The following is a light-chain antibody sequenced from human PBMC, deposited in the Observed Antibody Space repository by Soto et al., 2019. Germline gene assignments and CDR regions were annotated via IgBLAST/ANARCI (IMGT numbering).Light chain of an antibody. CDR3: YSFXSSNTYV. CDR2: EVS. Sequence: QSALTQPPSVSGSPGQSVAISCTGTSSDVGSYNRVSWYQQAPGTAPKVMIYEVSNRPSGVPDRFSGSKSGNTASLTISGLQPEDEADYYCYSFXSSNTYVFGTGTKVTVL. CDR1: SSDVGSYNR. J-gene: IGLJ1*01. V-gene: IGLV2-18*02.